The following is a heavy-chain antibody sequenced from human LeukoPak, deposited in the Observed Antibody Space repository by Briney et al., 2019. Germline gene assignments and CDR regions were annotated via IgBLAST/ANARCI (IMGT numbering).Heavy chain of an antibody. V-gene: IGHV3-48*03. CDR2: ISSSGSTI. CDR3: ARGIDY. Sequence: GGSLRLSCAASGFTFSSYEMNWVRQAPGKRLEWVSYISSSGSTIYYADSVRGRFTISRDTSKNMVFLQMNSLRVEDTAVYYCARGIDYWGRGTLVTVSS. CDR1: GFTFSSYE. J-gene: IGHJ4*02.